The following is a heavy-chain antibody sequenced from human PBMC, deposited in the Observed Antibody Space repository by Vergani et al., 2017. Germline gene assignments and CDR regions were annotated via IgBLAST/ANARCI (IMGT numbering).Heavy chain of an antibody. J-gene: IGHJ3*02. D-gene: IGHD1-1*01. Sequence: QVQLQESGPGLMKPSQTLSLTCTVSGDSIFSGNYYWSWIRQPAENELEWIGRIYTTGSTNYNPSLESRVTMSLDSSRNRFSLSLSSVTAAATAIYFCARGSTHWKQGAFDIWGQGTLVTVSS. CDR2: IYTTGST. CDR3: ARGSTHWKQGAFDI. CDR1: GDSIFSGNYY. V-gene: IGHV4-61*02.